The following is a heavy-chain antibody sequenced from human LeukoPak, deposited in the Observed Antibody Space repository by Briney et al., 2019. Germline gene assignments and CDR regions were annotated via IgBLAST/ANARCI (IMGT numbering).Heavy chain of an antibody. J-gene: IGHJ6*03. CDR2: ISWNSGTI. Sequence: GGSLRLSCAASGFTFDDYAMHWVRQAPGKGLEWVSGISWNSGTIGYADSVKGRFTISRDNAKNSLYLQMNSLRAEDTSLYYCAKASVPYHYYYYMDVWGKGTTVTVSS. V-gene: IGHV3-9*01. D-gene: IGHD2-2*01. CDR3: AKASVPYHYYYYMDV. CDR1: GFTFDDYA.